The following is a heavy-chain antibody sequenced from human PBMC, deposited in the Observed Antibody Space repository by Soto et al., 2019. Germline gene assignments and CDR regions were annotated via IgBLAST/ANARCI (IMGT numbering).Heavy chain of an antibody. D-gene: IGHD5-18*01. CDR1: GGSISSGDYY. CDR3: ARDPLPDTPYSYAP. CDR2: IYYSGST. Sequence: SETLSLTCTVSGGSISSGDYYWSWIRQPPGKVLEWIGYIYYSGSTYYNPSLKSRVTISVDTSKNQFSLKLSSVTAADTAVYYCARDPLPDTPYSYAPWGQGTLVTVSS. V-gene: IGHV4-30-4*01. J-gene: IGHJ5*02.